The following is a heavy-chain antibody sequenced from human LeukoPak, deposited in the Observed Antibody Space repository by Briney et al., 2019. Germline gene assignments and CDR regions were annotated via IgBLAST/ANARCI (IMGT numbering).Heavy chain of an antibody. J-gene: IGHJ5*02. D-gene: IGHD3-3*01. CDR1: GGSINSYY. CDR3: ASFWSGYYTYNWFDP. CDR2: INHSGST. Sequence: SETLSLTCTVSGGSINSYYWSWIRQPPGKGLEWIGEINHSGSTNYNPSLKSRVTISVDTSKNQFSLKLSSVTAADTAVYYCASFWSGYYTYNWFDPWGQGTLVTVSS. V-gene: IGHV4-34*01.